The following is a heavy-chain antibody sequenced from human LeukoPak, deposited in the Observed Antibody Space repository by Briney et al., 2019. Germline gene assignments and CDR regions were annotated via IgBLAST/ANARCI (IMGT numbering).Heavy chain of an antibody. D-gene: IGHD3-22*01. CDR3: ARGRVTMIVVVMPTPIYYFDY. V-gene: IGHV4-34*01. CDR2: INHSGST. CDR1: GGSFSGYY. Sequence: SETLSLTCAVYGGSFSGYYWSWIRQPPGKGLEWIGEINHSGSTNYNPSLKSRVTISVDTSKNQFSLKLSSVTAADTAVYYCARGRVTMIVVVMPTPIYYFDYWGQGILVTVSS. J-gene: IGHJ4*02.